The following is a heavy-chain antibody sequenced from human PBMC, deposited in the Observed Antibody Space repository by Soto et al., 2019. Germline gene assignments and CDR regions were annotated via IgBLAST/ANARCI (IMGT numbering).Heavy chain of an antibody. J-gene: IGHJ6*02. D-gene: IGHD6-13*01. Sequence: PGWSMGLSCAASGFTFSSYWMHWVRQSPGKGLVWVSRINSDGSSTSYADSVKGRFTISRDNAKNTLYLQMNSLRAEDTAVYYCARDQRSSRRGYYYGMDVWGQGTTVTVSS. V-gene: IGHV3-74*01. CDR2: INSDGSST. CDR1: GFTFSSYW. CDR3: ARDQRSSRRGYYYGMDV.